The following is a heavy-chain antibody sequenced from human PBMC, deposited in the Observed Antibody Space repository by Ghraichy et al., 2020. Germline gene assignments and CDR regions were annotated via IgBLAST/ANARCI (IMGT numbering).Heavy chain of an antibody. V-gene: IGHV1-8*01. CDR1: GYTFTSYD. CDR2: MNPKNGDT. J-gene: IGHJ4*02. D-gene: IGHD6-19*01. Sequence: GESLNISCKASGYTFTSYDINWVRQATGQGLEWMGWMNPKNGDTGYAQKFQGRFSMTRDTSIGTAYMELSSLGAEDTAVYYCAASTVAAFVNFWGQGTLVTVSS. CDR3: AASTVAAFVNF.